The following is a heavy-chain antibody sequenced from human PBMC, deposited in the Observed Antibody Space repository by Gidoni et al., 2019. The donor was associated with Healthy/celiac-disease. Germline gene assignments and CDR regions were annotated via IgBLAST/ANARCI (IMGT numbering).Heavy chain of an antibody. V-gene: IGHV3-64*01. CDR1: GFTFSSYA. J-gene: IGHJ4*02. D-gene: IGHD3-22*01. CDR2: ISSNGGST. CDR3: ARAFYDSSGYHYSVNY. Sequence: EVQLVESGGGLVQPGGSLRLSCAASGFTFSSYAMHWVRQAPGKGLEYVSAISSNGGSTYYANSVKGRFTISRDNSKNTLYLQMGSLRAEDMAVYYCARAFYDSSGYHYSVNYWGQGTLVTVSS.